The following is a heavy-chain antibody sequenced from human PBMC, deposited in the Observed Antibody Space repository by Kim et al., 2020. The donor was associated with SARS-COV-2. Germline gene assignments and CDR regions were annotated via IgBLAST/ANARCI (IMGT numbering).Heavy chain of an antibody. D-gene: IGHD7-27*01. V-gene: IGHV1-18*01. J-gene: IGHJ5*02. CDR3: ARENGPANGGWFDP. Sequence: AQKLQGRVTMTTDTSTSTAYMELRSLRSDDTAVYYCARENGPANGGWFDPWGQGTLVTVSS.